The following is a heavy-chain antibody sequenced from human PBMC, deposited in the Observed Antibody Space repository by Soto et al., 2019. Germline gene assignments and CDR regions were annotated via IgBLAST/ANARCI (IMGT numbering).Heavy chain of an antibody. Sequence: GGSLRLSCETSRFTFSSYLMQWVRQAPGTGLVGVSLINSDWSSTSYADSVTGPFTISRDNAKKTMYMQMNSLRAEDTAVYYCARGQQLGYYYYYGMDVWGQGPTVTVSS. V-gene: IGHV3-74*01. J-gene: IGHJ6*02. CDR3: ARGQQLGYYYYYGMDV. CDR2: INSDWSST. D-gene: IGHD6-13*01. CDR1: RFTFSSYL.